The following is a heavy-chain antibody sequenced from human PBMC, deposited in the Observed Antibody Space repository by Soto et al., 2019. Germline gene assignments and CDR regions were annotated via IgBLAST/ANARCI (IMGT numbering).Heavy chain of an antibody. CDR3: ARDLHYIRDY. Sequence: ASVKVSCKASGYTFTSYVHWVRQAPGQGLEWLGIINPSGGRTSYAQKLQGRVTMTTDTSTSTAYMELRSLRSDDTAVYYCARDLHYIRDYWGQGTLVTVSS. J-gene: IGHJ4*02. D-gene: IGHD4-4*01. CDR2: INPSGGRT. CDR1: GYTFTSY. V-gene: IGHV1-46*01.